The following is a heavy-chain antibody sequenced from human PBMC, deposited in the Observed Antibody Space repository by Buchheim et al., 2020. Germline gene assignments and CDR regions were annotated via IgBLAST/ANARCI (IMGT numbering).Heavy chain of an antibody. V-gene: IGHV3-74*02. CDR3: ARARGGYYFDY. J-gene: IGHJ4*02. Sequence: VQLVESGGGVVQPGGSLRLSCAASGFSFSSYWMHWVRQAPGKGLVWVSCINSDGSSTNYADSVKGRFTISRDNAKNTISLQMNSLRAEDTAVYHCARARGGYYFDYWGQGTL. CDR1: GFSFSSYW. CDR2: INSDGSST. D-gene: IGHD3-10*01.